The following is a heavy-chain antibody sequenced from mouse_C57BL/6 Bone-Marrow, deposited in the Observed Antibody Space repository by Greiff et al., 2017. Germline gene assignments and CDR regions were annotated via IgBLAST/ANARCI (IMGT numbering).Heavy chain of an antibody. Sequence: EVQLVESGGGLVQPKGSLKLSCAASGFTFNTYAMHWVRQAPGKGLEWVARIRSKSSNYATYYADSVKDRFTIPRDDSQSMLYLQMNNLKTEDTAMYYCVRDTTGKGLFAYWGQGTLVTVSA. D-gene: IGHD4-1*02. CDR1: GFTFNTYA. CDR3: VRDTTGKGLFAY. V-gene: IGHV10-3*01. J-gene: IGHJ3*01. CDR2: IRSKSSNYAT.